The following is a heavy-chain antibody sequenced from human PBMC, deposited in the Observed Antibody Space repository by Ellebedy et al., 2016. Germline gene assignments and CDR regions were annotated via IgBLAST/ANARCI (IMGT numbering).Heavy chain of an antibody. CDR1: GFSFRMYD. CDR2: ISGSGSST. D-gene: IGHD2-21*01. Sequence: GESLKISXAASGFSFRMYDMGWVRQVPGKGLEWVSGISGSGSSTHYADSVKGRFIISRDKSKNTVSLQMNSLRAKDTALYYCTKGYFSRAYCGGDCYLDDPFDVWGQGTVVTVSS. J-gene: IGHJ3*01. CDR3: TKGYFSRAYCGGDCYLDDPFDV. V-gene: IGHV3-23*01.